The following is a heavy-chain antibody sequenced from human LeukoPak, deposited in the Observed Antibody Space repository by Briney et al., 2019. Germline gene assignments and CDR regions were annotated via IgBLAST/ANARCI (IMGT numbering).Heavy chain of an antibody. CDR2: ISHDGVDK. CDR1: GFTFDTYG. Sequence: PGGSLRLSCAASGFTFDTYGMHWVRQAPGKGLEWVAVISHDGVDKYYADSVKGRFTISRDNSKNTVSLQVNSLRAEDTAAYYCAKGGYCSATRCYEGKGMDDWGQGTLVTVSS. CDR3: AKGGYCSATRCYEGKGMDD. D-gene: IGHD2-2*01. J-gene: IGHJ4*02. V-gene: IGHV3-30*18.